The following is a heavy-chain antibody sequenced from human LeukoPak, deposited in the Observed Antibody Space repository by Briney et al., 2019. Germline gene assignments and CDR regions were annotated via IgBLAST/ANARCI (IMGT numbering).Heavy chain of an antibody. V-gene: IGHV3-23*01. Sequence: GGSLRLSCEVSGFTFSLHAMTWVRQAPGKGLEWVSGISGAGSNTYYAGSVKGRFTISRDNYRNTLYLQMNSLRAEDTAVYYCAKGLLEFSRSSGYYYYGMDVWRQGTTVTVSS. CDR3: AKGLLEFSRSSGYYYYGMDV. D-gene: IGHD6-6*01. J-gene: IGHJ6*02. CDR2: ISGAGSNT. CDR1: GFTFSLHA.